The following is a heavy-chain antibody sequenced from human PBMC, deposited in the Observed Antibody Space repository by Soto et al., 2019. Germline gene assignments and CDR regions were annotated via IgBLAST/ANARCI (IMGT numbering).Heavy chain of an antibody. J-gene: IGHJ4*02. CDR1: GYTFSNYL. CDR3: ASPSYGSGSYY. CDR2: INAGNGNT. V-gene: IGHV1-3*01. Sequence: QVQLVQSGAEVKKPGASVKVSCKASGYTFSNYLLHWVRQAPGQGLEWMGWINAGNGNTKYSQKFQGRVTFTRDTSASTAYIELSRLRSEDTAVYYCASPSYGSGSYYWGQGTLVIVSS. D-gene: IGHD3-10*01.